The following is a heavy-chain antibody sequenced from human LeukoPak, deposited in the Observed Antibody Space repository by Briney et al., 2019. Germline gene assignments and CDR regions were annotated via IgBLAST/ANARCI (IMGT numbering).Heavy chain of an antibody. V-gene: IGHV3-48*03. D-gene: IGHD6-6*01. J-gene: IGHJ4*02. CDR3: YWIAARPGAVVDY. CDR1: GFTFSSYA. CDR2: ISSSGSTI. Sequence: GGSLRLSCAASGFTFSSYAMNWVRQAPGKGLEWVSYISSSGSTIYYADSVKGRFTISRDNAKNSLYLQMNSLRAEDTAVYYCYWIAARPGAVVDYWGQGTLVTVSS.